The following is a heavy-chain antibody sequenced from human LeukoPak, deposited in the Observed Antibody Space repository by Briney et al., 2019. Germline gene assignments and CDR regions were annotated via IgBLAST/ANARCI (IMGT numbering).Heavy chain of an antibody. V-gene: IGHV4-39*07. CDR2: IYYSGST. Sequence: SETLSLTCTVSGGYISSSSYYWGWIRQPPGKGLEWIGSIYYSGSTYYNPSLKSRVTISVDMSKNHFSLKLSSVTAADTAVYYCARDKYYYDSSGYYYFDYWGQGTLVTVSS. D-gene: IGHD3-22*01. CDR3: ARDKYYYDSSGYYYFDY. J-gene: IGHJ4*02. CDR1: GGYISSSSYY.